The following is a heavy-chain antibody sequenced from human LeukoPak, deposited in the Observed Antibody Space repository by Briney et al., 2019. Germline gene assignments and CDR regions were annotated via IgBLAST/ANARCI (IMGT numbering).Heavy chain of an antibody. D-gene: IGHD3-16*01. CDR2: INYSGNT. CDR3: ARHRPGERRFDP. J-gene: IGHJ5*02. Sequence: PSETLSLTCTVSGGSVSSGSYYWSWIRQPPGKGLEWIGYINYSGNTNSNPSLKSRVTISVDTSKNQISLKLSSVTAADTAVYYCARHRPGERRFDPWGQGTLVTVSS. CDR1: GGSVSSGSYY. V-gene: IGHV4-61*01.